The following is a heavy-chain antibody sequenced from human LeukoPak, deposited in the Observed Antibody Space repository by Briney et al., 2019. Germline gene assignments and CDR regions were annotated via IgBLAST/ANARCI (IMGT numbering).Heavy chain of an antibody. CDR2: IRSSSET. Sequence: GSLSLSCAASGFIFSQYSMNWVRPAPGKGLEWVSHIRSSSETFYADSVKGRFTISRDNARNSLYLQMNNLRGEDTAIYYCARDAGNSGYGCDLWGQGTLVTVSS. CDR1: GFIFSQYS. V-gene: IGHV3-48*01. D-gene: IGHD5-12*01. CDR3: ARDAGNSGYGCDL. J-gene: IGHJ5*02.